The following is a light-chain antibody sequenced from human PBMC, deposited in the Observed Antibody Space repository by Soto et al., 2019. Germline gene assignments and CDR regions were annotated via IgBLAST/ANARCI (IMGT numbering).Light chain of an antibody. Sequence: DVVVTQSPLSLPVTLGQPASISCRSSQSLVHSDGNTYLNWYQQRSGESPRRLIYRVSNRDSGVPDRFSGSGSGAIFTLNLSRVEAEDVGIYYCMQGTHWPRTFGQGTKGEIK. CDR3: MQGTHWPRT. V-gene: IGKV2-30*02. CDR1: QSLVHSDGNTY. CDR2: RVS. J-gene: IGKJ1*01.